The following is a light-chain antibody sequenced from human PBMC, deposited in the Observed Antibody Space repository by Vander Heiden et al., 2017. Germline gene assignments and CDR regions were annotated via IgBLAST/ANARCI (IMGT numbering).Light chain of an antibody. J-gene: IGKJ3*01. CDR2: AAS. V-gene: IGKV1-39*01. CDR3: QQSDSTRFT. CDR1: QSISSY. Sequence: DIQMTQSPSSLSASVGDRVTITCRASQSISSYLNWYQQKPGKAPKLLIYAASSLQSGVPSRFSGSGSGTDFTLTISRLQPEDFATYYCQQSDSTRFTFGPGTKVXIK.